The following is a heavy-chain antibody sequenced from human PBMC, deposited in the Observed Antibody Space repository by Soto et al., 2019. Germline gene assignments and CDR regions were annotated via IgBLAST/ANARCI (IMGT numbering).Heavy chain of an antibody. V-gene: IGHV1-69*12. CDR2: IIHIFGTA. J-gene: IGHJ6*02. D-gene: IGHD7-27*01. CDR3: ASQLTGDYYDYGMDV. CDR1: GGTFSSYA. Sequence: QVQLVQSGAEVKKPGSSVKVSCKASGGTFSSYAISWVRQAPGQGLEWMGGIIHIFGTADYAQKFQGRVTITADEPTSTAYMELSSLRSEDTAVYYCASQLTGDYYDYGMDVWGQGTTVTVSS.